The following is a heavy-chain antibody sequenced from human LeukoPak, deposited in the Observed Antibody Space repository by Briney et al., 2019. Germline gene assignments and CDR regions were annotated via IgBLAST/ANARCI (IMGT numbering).Heavy chain of an antibody. CDR1: GDSISSYY. J-gene: IGHJ4*02. V-gene: IGHV4-59*12. Sequence: SETLSLTCTVSGDSISSYYWSWFRQPPGKGLEWIGNIFYSGSPNYNPSLKSRVTTSFDTSKNQFSLKLSFVTAADTAVYYCARVGHIVAAGTYDYWGQGTLVTVSS. D-gene: IGHD6-13*01. CDR2: IFYSGSP. CDR3: ARVGHIVAAGTYDY.